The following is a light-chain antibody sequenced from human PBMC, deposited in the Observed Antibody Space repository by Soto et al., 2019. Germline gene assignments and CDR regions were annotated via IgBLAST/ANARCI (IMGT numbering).Light chain of an antibody. Sequence: DIQMTQSPSSLSAFVGDSVTVTCRASQPIGTSLHWYQQRAGTAPKVLISAATKLQSGVPSRFSGRGSGTDFTLTNSNLQPEDSATYFCQQGYNTFWTFGRGTKVDIK. CDR2: AAT. CDR1: QPIGTS. V-gene: IGKV1-39*01. CDR3: QQGYNTFWT. J-gene: IGKJ1*01.